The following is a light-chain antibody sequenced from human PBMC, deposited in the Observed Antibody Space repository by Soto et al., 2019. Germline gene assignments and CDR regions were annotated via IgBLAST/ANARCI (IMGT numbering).Light chain of an antibody. Sequence: SYDLTHPPSVSVSPGQTASITCSGDKLGDKYACWYQQKPGQSPVLVIYQDSKRPSGIPERFSGSNSGNTATLTISGTQAMDEADYYCQAWDSSTAIFGTGTKVTVL. CDR1: KLGDKY. CDR3: QAWDSSTAI. J-gene: IGLJ1*01. V-gene: IGLV3-1*01. CDR2: QDS.